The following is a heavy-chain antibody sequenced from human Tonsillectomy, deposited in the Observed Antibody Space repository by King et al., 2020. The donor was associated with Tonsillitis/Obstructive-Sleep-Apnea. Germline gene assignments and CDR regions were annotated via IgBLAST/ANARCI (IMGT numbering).Heavy chain of an antibody. Sequence: TLKESGPTLVKPTQTLTLTCTFSGFSLSTSGVGVGWIRQPPGKALEWLALIYWNDDKRYSPSLKSRLTITKDTSKNQVVLTMTNMDPVDTATYYCARSRRSGYDWSCYYYYGMDVWGQGTTVTVSS. J-gene: IGHJ6*02. CDR2: IYWNDDK. CDR3: ARSRRSGYDWSCYYYYGMDV. V-gene: IGHV2-5*01. D-gene: IGHD5-12*01. CDR1: GFSLSTSGVG.